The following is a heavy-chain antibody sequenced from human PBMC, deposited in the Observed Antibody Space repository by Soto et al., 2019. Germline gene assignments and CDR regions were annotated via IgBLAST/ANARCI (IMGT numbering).Heavy chain of an antibody. CDR3: ARYDSSGYYWPYYYYGIDV. CDR1: GFTFSTYS. Sequence: EVQLVESGGGLVKPGGSLRLSCAASGFTFSTYSMKWVRQAPGKGLEWVSSISSSSSYIYYADSVKGRFTISRDNAKNSLNQQMNSLRAEDTAVYYCARYDSSGYYWPYYYYGIDVWGQGTTVTVSS. CDR2: ISSSSSYI. D-gene: IGHD3-22*01. V-gene: IGHV3-21*01. J-gene: IGHJ6*02.